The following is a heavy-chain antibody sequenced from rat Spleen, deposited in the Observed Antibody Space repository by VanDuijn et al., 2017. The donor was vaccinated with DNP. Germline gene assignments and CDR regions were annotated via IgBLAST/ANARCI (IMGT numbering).Heavy chain of an antibody. J-gene: IGHJ3*01. Sequence: QVQLQQSGAELAKPGSSVKISCKASGYTFTSYFITWIKQTTGQGLEYIGYINTGSGGTKHNERFKGKATLTVDKSSSTAFMHLSSLTPDDSAVYYCASSWVGVRGIWFAYWGQGTLVTVSS. CDR2: INTGSGGT. CDR3: ASSWVGVRGIWFAY. V-gene: IGHV1-43*01. D-gene: IGHD4-3*01. CDR1: GYTFTSYF.